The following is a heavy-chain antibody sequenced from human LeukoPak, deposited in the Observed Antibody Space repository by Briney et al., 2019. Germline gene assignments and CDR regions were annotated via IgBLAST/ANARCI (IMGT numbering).Heavy chain of an antibody. CDR1: GFTFRSYG. CDR2: ISYDGSNK. V-gene: IGHV3-30*18. D-gene: IGHD3-10*01. J-gene: IGHJ4*02. CDR3: AKDGNYYGSGSYLNY. Sequence: GSLRLSCAASGFTFRSYGMHWVREAPGKGLEWVEVISYDGSNKYYGDSVKGRFTISRDNSKNTVYLQMDSLRAEDTAVYYCAKDGNYYGSGSYLNYWGQATLVTVSS.